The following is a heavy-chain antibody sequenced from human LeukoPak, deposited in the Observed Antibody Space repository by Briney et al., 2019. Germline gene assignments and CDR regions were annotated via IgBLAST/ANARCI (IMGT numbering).Heavy chain of an antibody. CDR3: AREGSSSQYNWFDP. CDR1: GGSISSYY. CDR2: IYYSGST. D-gene: IGHD6-13*01. J-gene: IGHJ5*02. V-gene: IGHV4-59*01. Sequence: SETLSLTCTVSGGSISSYYWSWIRQPPGKGLEWIGYIYYSGSTNYNPSLKSRVTISVDTSKNQFSLKLSSVTAADTAVYYCAREGSSSQYNWFDPWGQGTLVTVSS.